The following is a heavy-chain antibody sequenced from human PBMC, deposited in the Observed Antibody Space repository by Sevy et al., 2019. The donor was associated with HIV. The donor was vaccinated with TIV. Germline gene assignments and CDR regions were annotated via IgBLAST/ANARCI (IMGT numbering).Heavy chain of an antibody. CDR2: IRYDGSNK. D-gene: IGHD1-26*01. J-gene: IGHJ3*02. Sequence: GGSLRLSCAASGFTFSSYGMHWVRQAPGKGLEWVAFIRYDGSNKYYADSVKGRFTISRDNSKNTLYLQMNSLRAEDTAVYYCAKDWGELADAFDIWGQGTMVTVSS. CDR1: GFTFSSYG. CDR3: AKDWGELADAFDI. V-gene: IGHV3-30*02.